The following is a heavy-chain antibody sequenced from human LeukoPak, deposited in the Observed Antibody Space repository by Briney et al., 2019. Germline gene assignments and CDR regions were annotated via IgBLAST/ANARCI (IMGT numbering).Heavy chain of an antibody. CDR3: AKTDYYDSSGYGRVFDY. J-gene: IGHJ4*02. D-gene: IGHD3-22*01. Sequence: GGSLRLSCAASGFTFSSYAMSWVRQAPGKGLEWVSAISGSGGSTYYADSVKGRFTISRDNSKNTLYLQMNSLRAEDTAAYYCAKTDYYDSSGYGRVFDYWGQGTLVTVSS. CDR1: GFTFSSYA. CDR2: ISGSGGST. V-gene: IGHV3-23*01.